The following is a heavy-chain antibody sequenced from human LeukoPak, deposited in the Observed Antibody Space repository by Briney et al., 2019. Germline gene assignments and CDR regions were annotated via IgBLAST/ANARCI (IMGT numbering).Heavy chain of an antibody. CDR2: INPNSGGT. J-gene: IGHJ1*01. CDR3: ARGYYDSSDYEYFQH. D-gene: IGHD3-22*01. Sequence: AAVKVSCKASGYTFSGYYLHWVRQAPGQGLEWMGWINPNSGGTDSAQKFQGRVTMTRDTSIITAYMELSRLRSDDTAVYFCARGYYDSSDYEYFQHWGQGTLVTVSS. CDR1: GYTFSGYY. V-gene: IGHV1-2*02.